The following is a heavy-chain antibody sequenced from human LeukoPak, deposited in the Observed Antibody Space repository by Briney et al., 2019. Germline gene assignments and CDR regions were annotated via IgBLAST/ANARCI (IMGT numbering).Heavy chain of an antibody. D-gene: IGHD5-18*01. CDR1: GFTVSSNY. V-gene: IGHV3-53*01. CDR3: ARASIRHSRDTSMVSSFGGFDY. CDR2: IYSGGST. Sequence: GGSLRLSCAASGFTVSSNYMSWVRQAPGKGLEWVSVIYSGGSTYYADSVKGRFTISRDNFKNTRYLQMNSLRAEDTAVYYCARASIRHSRDTSMVSSFGGFDYWGQGTLVTVSS. J-gene: IGHJ4*02.